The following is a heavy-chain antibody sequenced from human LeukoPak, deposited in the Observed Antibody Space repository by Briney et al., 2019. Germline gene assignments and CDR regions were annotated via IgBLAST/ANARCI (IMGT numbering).Heavy chain of an antibody. CDR3: AREGYGSGEEGYYYYYMDV. CDR1: GFTFSSYS. Sequence: GGSLRLSCAASGFTFSSYSMNWVRQAPGKGLEWVSYISSSSSTIYYADSVKGRFAISRDNAKNSLYLQMNSLRAEDTAVYYCAREGYGSGEEGYYYYYMDVWGKGTTVTVSS. V-gene: IGHV3-48*01. J-gene: IGHJ6*03. CDR2: ISSSSSTI. D-gene: IGHD3-10*01.